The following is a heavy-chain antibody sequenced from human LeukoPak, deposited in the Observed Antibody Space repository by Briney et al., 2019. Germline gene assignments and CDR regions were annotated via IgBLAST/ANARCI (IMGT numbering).Heavy chain of an antibody. D-gene: IGHD6-6*01. CDR3: ARGYGSSRGWY. CDR2: INSDGSST. CDR1: GFTFSSYW. V-gene: IGHV3-74*01. Sequence: GGSLRLSCAASGFTFSSYWMHWVRQAPGKGLVWVSRINSDGSSTSYADSVKGRFTISRDNAKNTLYLQMNSLRAEDTAVYYCARGYGSSRGWYWGQGILVTVSS. J-gene: IGHJ4*02.